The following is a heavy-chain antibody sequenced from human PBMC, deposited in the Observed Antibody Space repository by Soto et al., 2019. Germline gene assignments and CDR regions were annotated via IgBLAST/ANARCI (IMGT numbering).Heavy chain of an antibody. Sequence: PSETLSLTCTVSGGSISRSDYYWSWIRQHPGKGLEWIGYIYYSGSTYYNPSLKSRVTMSVDTSKNQFSLKLSSLTAADTAVYYCARSDSRGWPFLVDSWGQAILVTVSS. D-gene: IGHD3-22*01. CDR2: IYYSGST. CDR1: GGSISRSDYY. J-gene: IGHJ4*02. CDR3: ARSDSRGWPFLVDS. V-gene: IGHV4-31*03.